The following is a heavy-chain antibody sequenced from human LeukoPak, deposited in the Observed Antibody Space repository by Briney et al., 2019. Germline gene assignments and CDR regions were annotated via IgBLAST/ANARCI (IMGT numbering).Heavy chain of an antibody. CDR2: IWYDGSNK. V-gene: IGHV3-33*01. Sequence: PGRSLRLSCAASGFTFSSYGMHWVRQAPGKGLEWVAVIWYDGSNKYYADSVKGRFTISRDNSKNTLYLQMNSLRAEDTAVYYCARDSHEWELLMWRYFDYWGQGTLVTVSS. CDR1: GFTFSSYG. CDR3: ARDSHEWELLMWRYFDY. J-gene: IGHJ4*02. D-gene: IGHD1-26*01.